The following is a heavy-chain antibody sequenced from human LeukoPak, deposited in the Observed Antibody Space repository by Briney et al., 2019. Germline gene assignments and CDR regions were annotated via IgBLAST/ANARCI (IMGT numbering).Heavy chain of an antibody. D-gene: IGHD3-10*01. CDR2: INTNTGNP. J-gene: IGHJ5*02. Sequence: ASVKVSCKASGHTFTSYAMNWVRQAPGQGLEWMGWINTNTGNPTYAQGFTGRFVFSLDTSVSTAYLQISSLKAEDTAVYYCARDGSRGWFGELPPSWGQGTLVTVSS. CDR3: ARDGSRGWFGELPPS. V-gene: IGHV7-4-1*02. CDR1: GHTFTSYA.